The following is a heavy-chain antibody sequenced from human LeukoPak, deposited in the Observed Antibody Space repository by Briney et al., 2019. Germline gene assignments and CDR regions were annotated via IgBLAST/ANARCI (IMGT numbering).Heavy chain of an antibody. CDR1: GFTFSKYA. D-gene: IGHD4-17*01. Sequence: PGGSLRLSCAASGFTFSKYAMSWVRQAPGKGLEWVSAISPSDGNTFYADSVKGRFTISRDNSKNTLSLQMNSLRAEDTALYYCAKDSSVPYGITEWGQGNLVTVSS. CDR3: AKDSSVPYGITE. J-gene: IGHJ4*02. V-gene: IGHV3-23*01. CDR2: ISPSDGNT.